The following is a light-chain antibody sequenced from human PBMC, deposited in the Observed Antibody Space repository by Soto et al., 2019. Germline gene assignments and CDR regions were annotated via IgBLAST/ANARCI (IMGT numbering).Light chain of an antibody. CDR3: SSYTRSGTLV. CDR2: DVS. J-gene: IGLJ2*01. Sequence: QSALTQPASVSGSPGQSITISCTGTSSDVGGYNYVSWYQQYPGKAPKLMIYDVSNRPSGVTNRFSGSKSGNTASLTISGLQDEDEADYYCSSYTRSGTLVFGGGTKVTVL. CDR1: SSDVGGYNY. V-gene: IGLV2-14*01.